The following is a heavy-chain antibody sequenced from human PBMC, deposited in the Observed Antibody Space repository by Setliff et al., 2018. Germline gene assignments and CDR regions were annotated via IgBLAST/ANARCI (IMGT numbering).Heavy chain of an antibody. J-gene: IGHJ4*02. Sequence: PSETLSLTCTVSGGSLTGTSNYWAWIRQPPGKGLEWIGSVFYTEGTHYNESLKSRLAISLDTSKNQFSLRLSSVTAADTAVYYCARHYGGGYKHFDYWGQGTLVTVSS. CDR2: VFYTEGT. CDR3: ARHYGGGYKHFDY. D-gene: IGHD5-12*01. V-gene: IGHV4-39*01. CDR1: GGSLTGTSNY.